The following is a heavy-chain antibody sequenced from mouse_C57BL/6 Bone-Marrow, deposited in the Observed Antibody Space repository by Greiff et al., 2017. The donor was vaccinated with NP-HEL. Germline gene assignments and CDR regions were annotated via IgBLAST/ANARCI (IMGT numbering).Heavy chain of an antibody. Sequence: VQLKESGPGLVKPSQSLSLTCSVTGYSITSGYYWNWIRQFPGNKLEWMGYISYDGSNNYNPSLKNRISITRDTSKNQFFLKLNSVTTEDTATYYCARDMDTTGDYWGQGTTLTVSS. D-gene: IGHD2-3*01. CDR1: GYSITSGYY. CDR3: ARDMDTTGDY. J-gene: IGHJ2*01. V-gene: IGHV3-6*01. CDR2: ISYDGSN.